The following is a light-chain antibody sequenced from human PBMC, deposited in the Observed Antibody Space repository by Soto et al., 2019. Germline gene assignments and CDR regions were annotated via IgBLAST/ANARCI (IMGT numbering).Light chain of an antibody. CDR3: FSYTTSSTLV. CDR2: EVS. Sequence: QSALPQPASVSGSPGQSITMSCTGTSSDVGGYNYVSWYQQHPAKAPKLMIYEVSNRPSGVSHRFSGSKSGNTASLTISGLQAEDEADYYCFSYTTSSTLVFGGGTKLTVL. V-gene: IGLV2-14*01. J-gene: IGLJ3*02. CDR1: SSDVGGYNY.